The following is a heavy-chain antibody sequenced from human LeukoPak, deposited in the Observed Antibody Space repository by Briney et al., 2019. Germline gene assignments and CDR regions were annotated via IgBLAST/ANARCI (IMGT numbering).Heavy chain of an antibody. D-gene: IGHD6-13*01. Sequence: GGSLRLSGAGSGFIVSSNYMSWVRQAPGKGLEWVSIIYSGGSTYYADSVKGRFTISRDNSKNTLYLQMNSLRAEDTAVYYCARDRESSSWYDAFDIWGQGTMVTVSS. J-gene: IGHJ3*02. CDR3: ARDRESSSWYDAFDI. CDR1: GFIVSSNY. V-gene: IGHV3-66*01. CDR2: IYSGGST.